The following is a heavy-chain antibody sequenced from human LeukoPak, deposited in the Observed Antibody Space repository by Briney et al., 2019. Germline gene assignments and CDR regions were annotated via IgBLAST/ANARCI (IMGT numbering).Heavy chain of an antibody. CDR3: ARTNSITIFGVVTRLNGWFDP. J-gene: IGHJ5*02. Sequence: SVKVSCKASGGTFSSYAISWVRQAPGQGLEWMGSIIPIFGTANYAQKSQGRVTITADKSTSTAYMELSSLRSEDTAVYYCARTNSITIFGVVTRLNGWFDPWGQGTLVTVSS. CDR2: IIPIFGTA. D-gene: IGHD3-3*01. V-gene: IGHV1-69*06. CDR1: GGTFSSYA.